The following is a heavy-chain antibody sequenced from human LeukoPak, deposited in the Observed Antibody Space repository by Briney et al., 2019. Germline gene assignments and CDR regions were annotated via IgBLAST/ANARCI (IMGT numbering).Heavy chain of an antibody. Sequence: XYWXWXRXXPXXXXEWIGEINHSGSTNYNPSLKSRVTISVDTSKNQFSLRLSSVTAADTAVYYCAREVTTWYYFDYWGQGTLVTVSS. D-gene: IGHD4-17*01. CDR2: INHSGST. CDR3: AREVTTWYYFDY. CDR1: XY. J-gene: IGHJ4*02. V-gene: IGHV4-34*01.